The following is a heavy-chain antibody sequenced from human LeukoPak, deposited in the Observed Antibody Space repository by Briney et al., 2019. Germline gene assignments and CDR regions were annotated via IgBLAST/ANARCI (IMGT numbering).Heavy chain of an antibody. J-gene: IGHJ6*02. CDR3: ASQTPNTGMDV. CDR2: IYPGDSDT. Sequence: GESLQISCKASGYSFTSYWIGWVRQMPGRGLEWMGIIYPGDSDTRYSPSFQGQVTISADKSISTAYLQWSSLKASDTAMYYCASQTPNTGMDVWGQGTTVTVSS. V-gene: IGHV5-51*01. CDR1: GYSFTSYW.